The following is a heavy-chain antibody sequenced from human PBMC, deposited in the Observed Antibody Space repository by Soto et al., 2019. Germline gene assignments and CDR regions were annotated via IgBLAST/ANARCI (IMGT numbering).Heavy chain of an antibody. J-gene: IGHJ4*02. Sequence: SETLSLTCTVSGGSISNYQWNWVRQPPGKRLEWIGYIYYNGTTSYNPSLKSRVTISVDMSKNHLSLTLTSVTAADTAVYYCASHDYWGQGTLVTVSS. CDR2: IYYNGTT. V-gene: IGHV4-59*08. CDR1: GGSISNYQ. CDR3: ASHDY.